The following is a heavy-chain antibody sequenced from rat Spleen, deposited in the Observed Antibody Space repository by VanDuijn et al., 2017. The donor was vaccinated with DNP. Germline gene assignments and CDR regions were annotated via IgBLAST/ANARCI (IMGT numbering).Heavy chain of an antibody. Sequence: QVHLKESGPGLVQPSQTLSLTCTVSGFSLPDYSVHWLRQPPGKVLEWIAAISSGGTTFYNSPLKSRLSISRDTSKSQVFLKMNSLQTEDTAMYFCARYYGYNYYAMDAWGQGTSVTVSS. V-gene: IGHV2-6*01. CDR1: GFSLPDYS. CDR2: ISSGGTT. J-gene: IGHJ4*01. D-gene: IGHD1-9*01. CDR3: ARYYGYNYYAMDA.